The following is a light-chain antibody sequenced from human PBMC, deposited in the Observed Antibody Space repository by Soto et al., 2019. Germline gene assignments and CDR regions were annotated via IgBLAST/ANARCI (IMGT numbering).Light chain of an antibody. Sequence: DIQMTQSPSTLSASVGDRVTITCRASQSISSWLAWYQQKPGKAPKLLIYDASSLESGVPSRVSGSGSGTEFTLAISSLQPDDFATYYCQQYKSYSYTFGQGTKVDIK. CDR2: DAS. CDR3: QQYKSYSYT. V-gene: IGKV1-5*01. CDR1: QSISSW. J-gene: IGKJ2*01.